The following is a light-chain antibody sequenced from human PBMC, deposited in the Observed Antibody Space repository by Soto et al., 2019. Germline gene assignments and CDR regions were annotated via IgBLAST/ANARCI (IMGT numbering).Light chain of an antibody. J-gene: IGKJ1*01. CDR1: QSVSTR. Sequence: DIQMTQSPSSLSASVGDRVTIICRASQSVSTRVAWYQQKPGKAPKVLIYDASSWAGGVPSRFTGSGSGTEFTLTINSLQPDDFATYYCQQYNSYWTFGQGTKVDIK. V-gene: IGKV1-5*02. CDR3: QQYNSYWT. CDR2: DAS.